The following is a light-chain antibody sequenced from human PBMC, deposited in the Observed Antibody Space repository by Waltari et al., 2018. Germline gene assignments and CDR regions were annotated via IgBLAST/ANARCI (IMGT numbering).Light chain of an antibody. CDR2: DTS. V-gene: IGKV3-11*01. CDR3: QQGSILPLT. J-gene: IGKJ4*01. Sequence: EVVLTQSPVTLSLAAGERATLSCRASESVSNYLAWYQQKPGQSPRLLIFDTSKRATGIPARFSGSGHGTDFTLTINNLEAEDFALYYCQQGSILPLTFGGGTKVEI. CDR1: ESVSNY.